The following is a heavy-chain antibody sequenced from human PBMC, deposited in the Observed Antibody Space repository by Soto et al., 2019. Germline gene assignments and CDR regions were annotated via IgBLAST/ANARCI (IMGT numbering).Heavy chain of an antibody. CDR2: IYYSGIT. CDR3: ARSNTGYYKWFDP. D-gene: IGHD3-9*01. J-gene: IGHJ5*02. V-gene: IGHV4-39*01. Sequence: SETLSLTCTVSGGSISSSSYYWGWIRQPPGKGLEWIGSIYYSGITYYNPSLKSRVAISVDTSKNQFSLKLSSVSAADTAIYYCARSNTGYYKWFDPWGQGTLVTSPQ. CDR1: GGSISSSSYY.